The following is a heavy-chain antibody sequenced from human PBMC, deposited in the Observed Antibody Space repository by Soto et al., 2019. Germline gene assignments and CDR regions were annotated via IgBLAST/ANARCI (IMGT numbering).Heavy chain of an antibody. Sequence: ASVKVSCKVSGHKVTELSIYWMRQSPGTGLECMGGFDPKDGLPVYAQNFEGRVTMTEDASTDTAYLEVENLRSEDTAVYYCARVTVLATTGTFDYWGQGTLVTVSS. CDR2: FDPKDGLP. CDR3: ARVTVLATTGTFDY. CDR1: GHKVTELS. D-gene: IGHD6-13*01. J-gene: IGHJ4*02. V-gene: IGHV1-24*01.